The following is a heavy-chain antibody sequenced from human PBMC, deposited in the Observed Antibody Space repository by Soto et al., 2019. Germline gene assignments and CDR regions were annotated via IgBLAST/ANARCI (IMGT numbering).Heavy chain of an antibody. J-gene: IGHJ4*02. CDR2: IYYSGST. Sequence: QLQLQESGPGLVKPSETLSLTCTVSGDSITSNSYFWAWIRQPPGKELEWIGSIYYSGSTYHNPSLKSRVTISVDRSNNQFSLKLTSVTAADTAVYYCARHFSVDHFDYWGQGALVTVSS. D-gene: IGHD3-9*01. V-gene: IGHV4-39*01. CDR3: ARHFSVDHFDY. CDR1: GDSITSNSYF.